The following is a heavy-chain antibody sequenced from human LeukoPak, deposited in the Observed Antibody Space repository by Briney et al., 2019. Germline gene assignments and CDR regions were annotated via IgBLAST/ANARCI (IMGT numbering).Heavy chain of an antibody. D-gene: IGHD3-16*01. CDR1: GFTFSSYT. J-gene: IGHJ4*02. V-gene: IGHV3-21*01. CDR2: ISSSGTYI. CDR3: ATFPSVWTR. Sequence: GGSLRLSCAASGFTFSSYTMNWVRQAPGKGLEWVSSISSSGTYIYYADSVKGRFTISRVNAKDSLYLQMNSLKTDDTAVYFCATFPSVWTRWGQGTLVTVSS.